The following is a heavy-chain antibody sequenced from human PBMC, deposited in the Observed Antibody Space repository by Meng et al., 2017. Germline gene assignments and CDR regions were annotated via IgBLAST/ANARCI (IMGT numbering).Heavy chain of an antibody. V-gene: IGHV3-33*01. CDR1: GFTFSSYG. D-gene: IGHD6-19*01. Sequence: GGSLRLSCAASGFTFSSYGMLWVRQAPGKGLEWVAVIWYDGSNKYYADSVKGRFTISRDNSKNTLYLQMNSLRAEDTAVYYCARAAVAEAVAFDIWGQGTMVTVSS. J-gene: IGHJ3*02. CDR3: ARAAVAEAVAFDI. CDR2: IWYDGSNK.